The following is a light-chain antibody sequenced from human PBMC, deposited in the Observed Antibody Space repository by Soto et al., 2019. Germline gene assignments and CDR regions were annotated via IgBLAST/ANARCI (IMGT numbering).Light chain of an antibody. V-gene: IGLV2-23*02. Sequence: QSVLTQPASVSGSPGQSITFSCTGSSDDIGNFNLVSWYQQYPGKAKKLILYEVNKRPLGVSDRFTGSKSGNSASLTISGLQAEDEADYHCCSYAGSRWGFGGGTKVTVL. J-gene: IGLJ3*02. CDR1: SDDIGNFNL. CDR2: EVN. CDR3: CSYAGSRWG.